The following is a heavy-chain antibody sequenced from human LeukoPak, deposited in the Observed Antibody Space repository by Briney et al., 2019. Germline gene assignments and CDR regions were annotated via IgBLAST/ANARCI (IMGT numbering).Heavy chain of an antibody. CDR1: GFPLSSYA. J-gene: IGHJ4*02. V-gene: IGHV3-23*01. Sequence: GGSLRLSCAASGFPLSSYAMSWVRQASGKGLEWVSATSSSDPGTYYADSVKGRFTISRDNSKNTLYLQMNSLRAEDTAVYYCARDRGRNTWEIDYWGQGTLVTVSS. CDR2: TSSSDPGT. CDR3: ARDRGRNTWEIDY. D-gene: IGHD3-16*01.